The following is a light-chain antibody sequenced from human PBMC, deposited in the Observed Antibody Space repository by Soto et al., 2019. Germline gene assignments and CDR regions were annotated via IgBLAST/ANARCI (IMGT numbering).Light chain of an antibody. V-gene: IGLV1-47*01. CDR3: AAWDDSLSGPSYV. J-gene: IGLJ1*01. CDR1: SSNIGSNY. Sequence: QSVLTQPPSASGTPGQRVTISCSGSSSNIGSNYVYWYQQLPGTAPKLLIYRNNQRPSGVPDRFSGSKSGTSASLAISGLRSEHEADYYCAAWDDSLSGPSYVFGTGTKLTVL. CDR2: RNN.